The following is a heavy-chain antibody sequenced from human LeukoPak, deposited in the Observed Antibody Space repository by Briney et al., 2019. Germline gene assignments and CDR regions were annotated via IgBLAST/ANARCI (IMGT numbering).Heavy chain of an antibody. CDR1: GFTFSSSW. Sequence: GGSLRLSCAASGFTFSSSWMNWVRQAPGKGLSWVSRINSDASVTTYVDSVKGRFTISRDNAKNTLYLQMNSLRAEDTAVYYCVSILAASWGQGTRVTVSS. D-gene: IGHD3-9*01. CDR2: INSDASVT. CDR3: VSILAAS. J-gene: IGHJ5*02. V-gene: IGHV3-74*01.